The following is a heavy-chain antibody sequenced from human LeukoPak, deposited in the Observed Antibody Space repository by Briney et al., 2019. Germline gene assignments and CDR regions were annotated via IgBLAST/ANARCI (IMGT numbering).Heavy chain of an antibody. J-gene: IGHJ4*02. CDR2: ISAYNGNT. Sequence: ASVKVSCKASGYTFTSYVISWVRQAPGQGLEWMGWISAYNGNTIYAQKLQGGVTMTTDTSTSTAYMELRSLRSDDTAVYYCASTTYYDNSGYLSYWGQGTLATVSS. V-gene: IGHV1-18*01. CDR1: GYTFTSYV. D-gene: IGHD3-22*01. CDR3: ASTTYYDNSGYLSY.